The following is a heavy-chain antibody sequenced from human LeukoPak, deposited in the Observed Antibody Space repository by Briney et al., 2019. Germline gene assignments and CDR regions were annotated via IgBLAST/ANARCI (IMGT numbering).Heavy chain of an antibody. Sequence: GASVKVSCEASGYTFTSYDINWVRQATGQGLEWMGWMNPNSGNTGYAQKFQGRVTMTRNTSISTAYMELSSLRSEDTAVYYCARGRPPSYGSGSYYNRYYYYYYMDVWGKGTTVTVSS. J-gene: IGHJ6*03. CDR1: GYTFTSYD. D-gene: IGHD3-10*01. V-gene: IGHV1-8*01. CDR2: MNPNSGNT. CDR3: ARGRPPSYGSGSYYNRYYYYYYMDV.